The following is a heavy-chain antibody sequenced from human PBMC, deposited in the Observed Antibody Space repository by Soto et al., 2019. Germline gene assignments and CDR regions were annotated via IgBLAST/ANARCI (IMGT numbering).Heavy chain of an antibody. CDR2: IWYDGSNK. D-gene: IGHD1-26*01. CDR3: ARDVVGATGAFDI. V-gene: IGHV3-33*01. CDR1: GFTFSSYG. Sequence: XWSLRLSCAASGFTFSSYGMHWVRQAPGKGLGWVAVIWYDGSNKYYADSVKGRFTISRDNSKNTLYLQMNSLRAEDTAVYYCARDVVGATGAFDIWGQGTMVTVSS. J-gene: IGHJ3*02.